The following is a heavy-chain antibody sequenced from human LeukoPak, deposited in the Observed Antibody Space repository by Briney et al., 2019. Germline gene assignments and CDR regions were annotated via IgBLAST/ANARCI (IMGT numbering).Heavy chain of an antibody. J-gene: IGHJ3*02. Sequence: PSETLSLTCTVSGGSIISSDYHWGWVRQPPGKGLEWIGTISYSGNTDYNPSLRSRVTISVDTSNNQFSLRLGSVTAADTAVYHCARHCCSGPAKRVFDIWGQGAMVTVSS. CDR2: ISYSGNT. CDR1: GGSIISSDYH. CDR3: ARHCCSGPAKRVFDI. V-gene: IGHV4-39*01. D-gene: IGHD2-15*01.